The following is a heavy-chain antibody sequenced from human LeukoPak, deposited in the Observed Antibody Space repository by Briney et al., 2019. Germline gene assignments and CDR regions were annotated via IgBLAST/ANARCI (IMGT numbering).Heavy chain of an antibody. V-gene: IGHV4-39*02. D-gene: IGHD6-13*01. CDR2: IYYSGST. CDR3: AKEGGGIAAAGTGYFDY. J-gene: IGHJ4*02. CDR1: GGSISSSSYY. Sequence: SETLSLTCTVSGGSISSSSYYWGWIRQPPGKGLEWIGSIYYSGSTYYNPSLKSRVTISVDTSKNQFSLKLSSVTAADTAVYYCAKEGGGIAAAGTGYFDYWGQGTLVTVSS.